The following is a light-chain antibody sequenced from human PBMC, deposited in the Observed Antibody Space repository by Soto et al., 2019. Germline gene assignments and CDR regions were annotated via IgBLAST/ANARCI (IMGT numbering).Light chain of an antibody. CDR1: QSIVSY. CDR3: QQSYTSPFN. J-gene: IGKJ3*01. V-gene: IGKV1-39*01. CDR2: AAS. Sequence: DIQMTQSPSSLSASVGDRVTIICRASQSIVSYLNWYQQKPGKAPKLLVYAASSPRTGVPPRFSGSGSGTNFTLTIGSLQPEDFATYYCQQSYTSPFNFGPGTQVDVK.